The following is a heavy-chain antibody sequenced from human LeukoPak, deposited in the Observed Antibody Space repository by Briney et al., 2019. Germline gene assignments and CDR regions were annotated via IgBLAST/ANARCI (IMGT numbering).Heavy chain of an antibody. CDR1: GFTFTSYT. D-gene: IGHD3-10*01. V-gene: IGHV3-21*01. CDR3: ARFVEAHTYYFDY. J-gene: IGHJ4*02. CDR2: INPTSGYI. Sequence: GGSLRLSCAASGFTFTSYTMNWVRQAPGKGLEWVSSINPTSGYIYYSDSVKGRFTISRDNAKKSFYLQMNSLRAEDTAVYYCARFVEAHTYYFDYWGQGTLVTVSS.